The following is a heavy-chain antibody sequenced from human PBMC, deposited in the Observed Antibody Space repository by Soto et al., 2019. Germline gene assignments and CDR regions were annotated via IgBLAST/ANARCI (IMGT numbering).Heavy chain of an antibody. CDR2: IYYSGST. Sequence: PSETLSLTCTVSGGSISSSSYYWGWIRQPPGKGLEWIGSIYYSGSTYYNPSLKSRVTISVDTSKNQFSLKLSSVTAADTAVYYCASLIFGYYYGMDVWGQGTTVTVS. V-gene: IGHV4-39*01. D-gene: IGHD3-3*01. J-gene: IGHJ6*02. CDR1: GGSISSSSYY. CDR3: ASLIFGYYYGMDV.